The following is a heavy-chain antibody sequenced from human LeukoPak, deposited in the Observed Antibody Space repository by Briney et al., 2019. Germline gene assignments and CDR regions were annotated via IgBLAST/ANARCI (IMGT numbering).Heavy chain of an antibody. J-gene: IGHJ3*02. CDR2: ISSSSSYI. CDR1: GFTFSSYA. D-gene: IGHD6-13*01. V-gene: IGHV3-21*01. Sequence: GGSLRLPCAASGFTFSSYAMNWVRQAPGKGLEWVSSISSSSSYIYYADSVKGRFTISRDNAKNSLYLQMNSLRAEDTAVYYCARVHSSSWYGAFDIWGQGTMVTVSS. CDR3: ARVHSSSWYGAFDI.